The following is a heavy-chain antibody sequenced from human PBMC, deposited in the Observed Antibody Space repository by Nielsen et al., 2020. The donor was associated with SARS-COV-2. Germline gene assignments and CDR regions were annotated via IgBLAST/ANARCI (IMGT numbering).Heavy chain of an antibody. CDR3: ARETAVVRGVTTRTYYYYGMDV. V-gene: IGHV4-31*02. D-gene: IGHD3-10*01. J-gene: IGHJ6*02. Sequence: WIRQPPGKGLEWIGYIYYSGSTYYNPSLKSRVTISVDTSKNQFSLKLSSVTAADTAVYYCARETAVVRGVTTRTYYYYGMDVWGQGTTVTVSS. CDR2: IYYSGST.